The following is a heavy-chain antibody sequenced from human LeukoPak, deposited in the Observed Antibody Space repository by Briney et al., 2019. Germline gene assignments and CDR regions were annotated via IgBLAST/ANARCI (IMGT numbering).Heavy chain of an antibody. CDR3: ARDHPSYCSGGSCYSN. J-gene: IGHJ4*02. V-gene: IGHV3-53*01. Sequence: GGSLRLSCAASGFTVSSNYMSWVRQAPGKGLEWVSAIYSGGSTYYADSVKGRFTISRDNSKNTLYLQMNSLRAEDTAVYYCARDHPSYCSGGSCYSNWGQGTLVTVSS. CDR1: GFTVSSNY. D-gene: IGHD2-15*01. CDR2: IYSGGST.